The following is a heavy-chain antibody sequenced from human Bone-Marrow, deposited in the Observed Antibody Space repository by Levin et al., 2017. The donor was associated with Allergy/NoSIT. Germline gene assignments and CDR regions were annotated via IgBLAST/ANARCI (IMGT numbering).Heavy chain of an antibody. J-gene: IGHJ6*02. CDR1: GGTFSSYA. V-gene: IGHV1-69*13. CDR3: ATRFGEPTPWYYYGMDV. Sequence: ASVKVSCKASGGTFSSYAISWVRQAPGQGLEWMGGIIPIFGTANYAQKFQGRVTITADESTSTAYMELSSLRSEDTAVYYCATRFGEPTPWYYYGMDVWGQGTTVTVSS. CDR2: IIPIFGTA. D-gene: IGHD3-10*01.